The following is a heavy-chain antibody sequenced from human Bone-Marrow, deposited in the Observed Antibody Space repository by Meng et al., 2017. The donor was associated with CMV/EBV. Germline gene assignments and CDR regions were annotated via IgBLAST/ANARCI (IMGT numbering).Heavy chain of an antibody. D-gene: IGHD6-13*01. Sequence: FTFSSYAMHWVRQAPGKGLEWVAVISYDGSNKYYADSVKGRFTISRDNSKNTLYLQMNSLRAEDTAVYYCASGYSSSWYPYQNGFDPWGQGTLVTVSS. CDR1: FTFSSYA. CDR2: ISYDGSNK. J-gene: IGHJ5*02. V-gene: IGHV3-30-3*01. CDR3: ASGYSSSWYPYQNGFDP.